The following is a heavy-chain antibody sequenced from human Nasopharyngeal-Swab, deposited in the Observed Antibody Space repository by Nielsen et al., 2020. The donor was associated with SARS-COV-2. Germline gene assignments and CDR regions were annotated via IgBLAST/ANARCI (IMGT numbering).Heavy chain of an antibody. CDR3: ARGVWYNWNPDAFDI. V-gene: IGHV3-33*01. J-gene: IGHJ3*02. D-gene: IGHD1-1*01. CDR2: IWYDGSNK. Sequence: WIRQPPGKGLEWVAVIWYDGSNKYYADSVKGRFTISRDNSKNTLYLQMNSLRAEDTAVYYCARGVWYNWNPDAFDIWGQGTMVTVSS.